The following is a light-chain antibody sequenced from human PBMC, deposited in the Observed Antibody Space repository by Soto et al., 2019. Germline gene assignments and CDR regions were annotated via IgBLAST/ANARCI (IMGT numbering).Light chain of an antibody. CDR1: QSISYY. CDR3: QQYNSYWT. Sequence: DIQMTQSPSSLSASVGDRVTITCRASQSISYYLNWYQQKPGRAPRLLIYTTSSLQSGVPSRFSGSGSGTEFTLTISSLQPDDFATYYCQQYNSYWTFGQGTKVDIK. V-gene: IGKV1-16*01. J-gene: IGKJ1*01. CDR2: TTS.